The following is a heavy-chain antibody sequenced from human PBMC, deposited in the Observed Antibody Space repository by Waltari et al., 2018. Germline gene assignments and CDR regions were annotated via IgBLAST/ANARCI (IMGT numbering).Heavy chain of an antibody. CDR1: GGSISSYY. D-gene: IGHD3-22*01. V-gene: IGHV4-59*01. J-gene: IGHJ5*02. CDR2: IYYSGST. CDR3: ARGSYYYDSSGYYSNWFDP. Sequence: QVQLQESGPGLVKPSETLSLTCTVSGGSISSYYWSWIRQPPGKGLEWIGYIYYSGSTNYNPSLKSRVTISVDTSKNQFSLKLSSVTAADTAVYYCARGSYYYDSSGYYSNWFDPWGQGTLVTVSS.